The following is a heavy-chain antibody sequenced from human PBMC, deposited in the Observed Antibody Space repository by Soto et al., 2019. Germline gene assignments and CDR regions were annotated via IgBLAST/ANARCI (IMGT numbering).Heavy chain of an antibody. CDR1: GGSISSGGYY. J-gene: IGHJ4*02. V-gene: IGHV4-31*03. D-gene: IGHD3-9*01. Sequence: SETLSLTCTVSGGSISSGGYYWSWIRQHPGKGLEWIGYIYYSGSTYYNPSLKSRVTISVDTSKNQFSLKLSSVTAADTAVYYCARYYDILTGYLDYWGQGTLVTVS. CDR3: ARYYDILTGYLDY. CDR2: IYYSGST.